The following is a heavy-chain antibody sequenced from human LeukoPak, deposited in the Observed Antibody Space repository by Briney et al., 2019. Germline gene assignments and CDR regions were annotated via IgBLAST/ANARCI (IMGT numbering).Heavy chain of an antibody. CDR3: ARDYRAVPAATPYYLDY. CDR1: GGSISSGGYY. J-gene: IGHJ4*02. CDR2: IYYSGST. V-gene: IGHV4-31*03. D-gene: IGHD2-2*01. Sequence: PSQTLSLTCTVSGGSISSGGYYWSWIRQHPGKGLEWIGYIYYSGSTYYNPSLKSRVTISVDTSKNQFSLKLSSVTAADTAVHYCARDYRAVPAATPYYLDYWGQGTLVTVSS.